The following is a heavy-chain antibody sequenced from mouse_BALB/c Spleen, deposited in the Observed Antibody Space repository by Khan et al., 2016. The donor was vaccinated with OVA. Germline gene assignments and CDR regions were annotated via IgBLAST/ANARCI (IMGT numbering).Heavy chain of an antibody. Sequence: QVQLQQSGAELARPGASVKLSCKASGYTFTDYYINWVKQRTGQGLEWIGEISPGSGDTYSNEKFKGKATLPADKSSTTAYMHLSSLTSEASAVDFCARRNYFGYTFAYWGQGTLVTVSA. J-gene: IGHJ3*01. CDR2: ISPGSGDT. CDR1: GYTFTDYY. CDR3: ARRNYFGYTFAY. D-gene: IGHD1-2*01. V-gene: IGHV1-77*01.